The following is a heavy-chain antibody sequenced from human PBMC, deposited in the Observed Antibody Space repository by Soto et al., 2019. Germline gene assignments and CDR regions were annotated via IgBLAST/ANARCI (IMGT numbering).Heavy chain of an antibody. Sequence: PSETLSLTCTESGGSTRNYSWTWIRHPPGQGLEWIGYIHYSGTTSFFPSYNPSLRSRVTISEDTSKNQFSLKLLSVTTVATAVYLCAAGQASRRSLAPYYSESWGQGNLVTV. CDR1: GGSTRNYS. CDR2: IHYSGTT. V-gene: IGHV4-59*01. J-gene: IGHJ1*01. D-gene: IGHD3-10*01. CDR3: AAGQASRRSLAPYYSES.